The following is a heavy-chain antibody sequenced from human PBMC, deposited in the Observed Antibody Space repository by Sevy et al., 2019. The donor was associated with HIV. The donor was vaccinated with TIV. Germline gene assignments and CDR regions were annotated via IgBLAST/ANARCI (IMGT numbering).Heavy chain of an antibody. V-gene: IGHV3-7*01. Sequence: GGSLRLSCEVSGFTFSDFWMTWVRQSPGKGLEWVPYINQDERHINLLDSVRGRFTISRDNAKNSLYLQMDSLRAEDTAIYSCASDPDWGAHDRWGQGTLVTVSS. CDR3: ASDPDWGAHDR. CDR1: GFTFSDFW. D-gene: IGHD7-27*01. J-gene: IGHJ5*02. CDR2: INQDERHI.